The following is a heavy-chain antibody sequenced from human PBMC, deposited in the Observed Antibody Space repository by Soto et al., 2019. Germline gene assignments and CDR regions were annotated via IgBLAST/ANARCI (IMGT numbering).Heavy chain of an antibody. V-gene: IGHV4-59*08. CDR2: VFSSGRT. Sequence: QVQLQESGPGLVKPSETLSLTCTVSGGSISSYYWTWVRQSPGKGLEWIGYVFSSGRTNYNPSLESRVTISLDTSKNQFSLKVISVTAADTAVYYWARRGKKSFYYYMDVWGKGTTVTVSS. J-gene: IGHJ6*03. CDR3: ARRGKKSFYYYMDV. CDR1: GGSISSYY.